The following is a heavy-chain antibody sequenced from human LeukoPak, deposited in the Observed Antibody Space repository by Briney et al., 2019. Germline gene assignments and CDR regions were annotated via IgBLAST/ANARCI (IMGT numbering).Heavy chain of an antibody. V-gene: IGHV3-21*01. Sequence: GGSLRLSCAASGFTFSSYSMNWVRQAPWKGLEWVSSISSSSSYIYYADSVKGRFTISRDNAKNSLYLQMNSLRAEDTAVYYCARDRTNSRSFDYWGQGTLVTVSS. CDR2: ISSSSSYI. CDR3: ARDRTNSRSFDY. CDR1: GFTFSSYS. D-gene: IGHD2-21*01. J-gene: IGHJ4*02.